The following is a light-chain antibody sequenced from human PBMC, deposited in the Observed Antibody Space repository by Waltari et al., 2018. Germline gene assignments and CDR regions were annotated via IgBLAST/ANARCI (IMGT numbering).Light chain of an antibody. Sequence: QSVLTQPPSASGTPGQKVTMSCSGGRSDIGNNYGYWYQQLPGTTPKLLIYRNTQRPSGVPDRISASKSGTSASLAISGLRSEDEAIYYCASWDDRLGGVLFGGGTKLTVL. CDR2: RNT. CDR3: ASWDDRLGGVL. J-gene: IGLJ2*01. CDR1: RSDIGNNY. V-gene: IGLV1-47*01.